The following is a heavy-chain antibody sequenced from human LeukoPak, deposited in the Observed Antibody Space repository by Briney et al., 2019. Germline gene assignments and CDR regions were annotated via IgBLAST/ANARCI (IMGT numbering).Heavy chain of an antibody. CDR1: GFTFSDYY. Sequence: PGGSLRLSCAASGFTFSDYYMSWIRQAPGKALEWVSYVSSGSSTIYYADSVKGRFTISRDNAKNTLYLQMNSLRAEDTALYYCARVARGDYYYYMDVWGKGTTVTVSS. CDR3: ARVARGDYYYYMDV. V-gene: IGHV3-11*04. J-gene: IGHJ6*03. D-gene: IGHD3-10*01. CDR2: VSSGSSTI.